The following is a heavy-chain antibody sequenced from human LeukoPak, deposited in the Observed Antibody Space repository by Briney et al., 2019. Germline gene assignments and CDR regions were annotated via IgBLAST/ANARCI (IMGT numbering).Heavy chain of an antibody. CDR1: GYTFTANY. CDR3: AAFPDSGVVVITDGQTSYFFEY. J-gene: IGHJ4*02. Sequence: ASVKVSCKASGYTFTANYLHWVRQAPGQGLEWMGWINPNSRGTNYAQKFQERVTITRDMSTSTAYMELSSLRSEDTAVYYCAAFPDSGVVVITDGQTSYFFEYWGQGTLVTVST. D-gene: IGHD3-22*01. V-gene: IGHV1-2*02. CDR2: INPNSRGT.